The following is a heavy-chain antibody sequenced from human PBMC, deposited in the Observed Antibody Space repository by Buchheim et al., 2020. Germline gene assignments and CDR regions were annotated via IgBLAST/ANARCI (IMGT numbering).Heavy chain of an antibody. CDR1: GFTFSSYG. D-gene: IGHD2-2*01. Sequence: QVQLVESGGGVVQPGRSLRLSCAASGFTFSSYGMHWVRQAPGKGLEWVAVIWYDGSNKYYADSVKGRFTISRYNSKNTLYLQMNSLRAEDTAVYYCARAREYQLLRSGMDVWGQGTT. CDR2: IWYDGSNK. J-gene: IGHJ6*02. CDR3: ARAREYQLLRSGMDV. V-gene: IGHV3-33*01.